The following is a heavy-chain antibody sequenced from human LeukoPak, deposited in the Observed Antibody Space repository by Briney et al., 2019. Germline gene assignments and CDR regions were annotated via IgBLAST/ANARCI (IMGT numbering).Heavy chain of an antibody. D-gene: IGHD5/OR15-5a*01. CDR3: ASRRVAVRSTRAFDY. Sequence: GGSLRLSCAASGFTLSSYGMNWVCKAPGKGLQWISYISGPSIQYAESVKGRFTLSEEHAKNAIYLQMNSLSAEHTVVYYCASRRVAVRSTRAFDYWVQRTLVT. J-gene: IGHJ4*02. V-gene: IGHV3-48*03. CDR1: GFTLSSYG. CDR2: ISGPSI.